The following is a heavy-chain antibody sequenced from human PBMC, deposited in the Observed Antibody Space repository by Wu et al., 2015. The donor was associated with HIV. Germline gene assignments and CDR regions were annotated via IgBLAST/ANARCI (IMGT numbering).Heavy chain of an antibody. CDR1: GGSISSGDYY. CDR3: ARVETEYYFGSGSYSDYFDY. Sequence: QVQLQESGPGLVKPSQTLPLTCTVSGGSISSGDYYWSWIRQPPGKGLEWIGYIYYSGSTFYNPSLKSRVIISIDTSKNQFSLKLSSVTAADTAVYYCARVETEYYFGSGSYSDYFDYWGQGTLVTVSS. D-gene: IGHD3-10*01. J-gene: IGHJ4*02. V-gene: IGHV4-30-4*01. CDR2: IYYSGST.